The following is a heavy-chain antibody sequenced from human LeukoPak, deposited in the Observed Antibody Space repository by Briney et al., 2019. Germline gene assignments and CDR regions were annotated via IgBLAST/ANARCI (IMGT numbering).Heavy chain of an antibody. CDR1: GGSISSYY. Sequence: SETLSLTCTVSGGSISSYYWSWIRQPPGKGLEWIGFIHYTGSATYNPSLKSRVTMSVDTSKNQFSLRLSSVTAEDTAVYYCARAYTTNWYTLFGYWGQGTLVTASS. J-gene: IGHJ4*02. CDR2: IHYTGSA. D-gene: IGHD6-13*01. V-gene: IGHV4-59*01. CDR3: ARAYTTNWYTLFGY.